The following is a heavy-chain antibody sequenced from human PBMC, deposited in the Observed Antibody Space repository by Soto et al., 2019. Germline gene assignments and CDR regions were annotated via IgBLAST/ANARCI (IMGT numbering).Heavy chain of an antibody. Sequence: ASVKVSCKASGYTFTSCGISWVRQAPGQGLEWMGWISAYNGNTSYAQKLQGRVTMATDTSTSTAYMELRSLRSDDTAVYYCARVPFNDNYGDYGKFDPWGQGTLVTVSS. CDR2: ISAYNGNT. V-gene: IGHV1-18*01. J-gene: IGHJ5*02. CDR1: GYTFTSCG. CDR3: ARVPFNDNYGDYGKFDP. D-gene: IGHD4-17*01.